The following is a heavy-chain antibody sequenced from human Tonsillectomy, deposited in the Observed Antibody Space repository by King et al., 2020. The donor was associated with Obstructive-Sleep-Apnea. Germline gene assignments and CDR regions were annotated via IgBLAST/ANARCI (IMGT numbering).Heavy chain of an antibody. CDR2: INHSGST. V-gene: IGHV4-34*01. Sequence: VQLQQWGAGLLKPSEILSLTCAVYGGSFNGYYWSWIRQPPGRGLEWVGEINHSGSTSYNPSLKSRVTMSVDTSKNQFSLNLKSVTAADTAVYFCARGASVATKDAFDIWGQGTMVTVSS. J-gene: IGHJ3*02. D-gene: IGHD1-26*01. CDR3: ARGASVATKDAFDI. CDR1: GGSFNGYY.